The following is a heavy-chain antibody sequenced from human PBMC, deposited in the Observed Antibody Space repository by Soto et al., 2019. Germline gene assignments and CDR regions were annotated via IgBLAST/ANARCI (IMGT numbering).Heavy chain of an antibody. J-gene: IGHJ6*02. CDR3: AKADVRNYYYGMDV. V-gene: IGHV3-23*01. Sequence: PGGSLRLSCAASGFTFTSYAMTWVRRPPGKGLEWVSAISGNGAVAYYADSVKGRFTVSRDSSKNTLYLQMNSLRAEDTAVYYCAKADVRNYYYGMDVWGQGTTVTVSS. CDR2: ISGNGAVA. CDR1: GFTFTSYA.